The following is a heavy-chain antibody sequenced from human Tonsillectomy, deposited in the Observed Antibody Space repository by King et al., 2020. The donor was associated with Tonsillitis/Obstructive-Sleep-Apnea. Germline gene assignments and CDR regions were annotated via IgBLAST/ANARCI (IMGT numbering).Heavy chain of an antibody. CDR2: INHSGST. CDR1: GGSFSGYY. D-gene: IGHD2-2*01. J-gene: IGHJ5*02. Sequence: VQLQQWGAGLLKPSETLSLTCAVYGGSFSGYYWSWIRQPPGKGLEWIGEINHSGSTNYNPSLKSPVTISVDTSKNQFSLKLSTVTAADTAVYYCATRGCSITCCYTDNWFDPWGQGTLVTVSS. V-gene: IGHV4-34*01. CDR3: ATRGCSITCCYTDNWFDP.